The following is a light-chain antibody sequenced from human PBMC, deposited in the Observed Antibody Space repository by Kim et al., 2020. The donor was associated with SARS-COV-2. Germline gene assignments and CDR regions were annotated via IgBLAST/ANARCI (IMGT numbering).Light chain of an antibody. Sequence: QRVTISCSGSSSNIGRNTVNWNQQLPGTAPKLLIYNNDQRPSGVPDRFSGSESGTSASLAISGPQSEDEAHYYCATWSDSLDGYVVFGGGTQLTVL. CDR3: ATWSDSLDGYVV. CDR2: NND. J-gene: IGLJ2*01. V-gene: IGLV1-44*01. CDR1: SSNIGRNT.